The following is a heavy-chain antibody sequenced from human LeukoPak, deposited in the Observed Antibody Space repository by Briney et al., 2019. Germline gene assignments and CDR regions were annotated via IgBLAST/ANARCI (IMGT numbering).Heavy chain of an antibody. CDR2: ISAYNGNT. J-gene: IGHJ5*02. Sequence: GASVKVSCKASGYTFTSYGISWVRQAPGQGLEWMGWISAYNGNTNYAQKLQGRVTMTTDTSTSTAYVELRSLRSDDTAVYYCAKSPLGGGWFDPWGQGTLVTVSS. D-gene: IGHD3-16*01. CDR3: AKSPLGGGWFDP. CDR1: GYTFTSYG. V-gene: IGHV1-18*01.